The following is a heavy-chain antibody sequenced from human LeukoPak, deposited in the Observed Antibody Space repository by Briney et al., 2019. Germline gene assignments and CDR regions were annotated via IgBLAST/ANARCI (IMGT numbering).Heavy chain of an antibody. CDR1: GFTFSNYG. J-gene: IGHJ6*04. V-gene: IGHV3-20*04. D-gene: IGHD3-10*01. CDR3: ARHALLGEDV. Sequence: PGGSLRLSCAASGFTFSNYGMHWVRQAPGKGLEWVSGINWNGGSTGYADSVKGRFTISRDNAKSSLYLQMNSLRAEDTAFYYCARHALLGEDVWGKGTTVTVSS. CDR2: INWNGGST.